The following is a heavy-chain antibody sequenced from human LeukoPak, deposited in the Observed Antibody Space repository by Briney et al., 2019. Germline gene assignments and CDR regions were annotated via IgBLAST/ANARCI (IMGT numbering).Heavy chain of an antibody. Sequence: ASVKVSFKASGGTFSSYAISWVRQAPGQGLEWMGGIIPIFGTANYAQKFQGRVTITADESTSTAYMELSSLRSEDTAVYYCARGHVGYCSSTSCVLREGMDVWGQGTTVTVSS. J-gene: IGHJ6*02. V-gene: IGHV1-69*13. CDR3: ARGHVGYCSSTSCVLREGMDV. CDR1: GGTFSSYA. CDR2: IIPIFGTA. D-gene: IGHD2-2*01.